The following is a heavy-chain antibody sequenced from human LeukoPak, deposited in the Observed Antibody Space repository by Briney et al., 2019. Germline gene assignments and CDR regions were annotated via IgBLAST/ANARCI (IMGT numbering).Heavy chain of an antibody. D-gene: IGHD3-16*01. J-gene: IGHJ3*02. Sequence: PGGSLRLSCAASGFTFSFYGMGWVRQAPGKGLEWVSFIYSDNTHYSDSVKGRFTISRDNSKNTLYLQMNSLTAGDTAVYYCVRGPRYYDDSGFHYGVFDIWGQGTVVTVSS. CDR2: IYSDNT. CDR3: VRGPRYYDDSGFHYGVFDI. V-gene: IGHV3-53*01. CDR1: GFTFSFYG.